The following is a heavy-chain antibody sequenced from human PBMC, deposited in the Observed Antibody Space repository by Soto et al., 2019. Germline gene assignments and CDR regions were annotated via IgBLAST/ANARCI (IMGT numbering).Heavy chain of an antibody. V-gene: IGHV4-31*03. CDR1: GGSISSGGYY. CDR3: ARVTYTISSGPLFDY. J-gene: IGHJ4*02. D-gene: IGHD6-6*01. Sequence: QVQLQESGPGLVKPSQTLSLTCTVSGGSISSGGYYWSWLRQQPGKGLEWIGYIYYSGSTNYNPSLKSRVTISVDTSKTHFSLKLSSVIAADTAVYSCARVTYTISSGPLFDYGGQGTLVTVSS. CDR2: IYYSGST.